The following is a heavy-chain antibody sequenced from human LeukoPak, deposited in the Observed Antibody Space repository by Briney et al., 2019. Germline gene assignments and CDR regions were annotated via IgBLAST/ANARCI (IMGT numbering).Heavy chain of an antibody. CDR1: GVTFRNHA. CDR3: VIMEIRDTGFHNGMDV. D-gene: IGHD1-7*01. Sequence: SVKVSCKASGVTFRNHAISWVRQAPGHGLEWMGRIIAILDVEDYAQKLQGRVTITADTSTSTAYIELSSLTFEDTAVYYCVIMEIRDTGFHNGMDVWGQGTTVTVS. CDR2: IIAILDVE. J-gene: IGHJ6*02. V-gene: IGHV1-69*04.